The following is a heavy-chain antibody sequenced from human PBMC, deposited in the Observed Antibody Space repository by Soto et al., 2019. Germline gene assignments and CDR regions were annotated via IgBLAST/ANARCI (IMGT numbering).Heavy chain of an antibody. V-gene: IGHV1-69*06. CDR2: IIPIFGTT. CDR3: ARYRTDSGYYTNWLDP. J-gene: IGHJ5*02. CDR1: GGTFGSDA. Sequence: GASVKVSCKASGGTFGSDAITWVRQAPGQGLEWVGRIIPIFGTTNYAQNLQGRVTISADKSTLTSYMELHSLTSDDTALYYCARYRTDSGYYTNWLDPWGQGPQVTVS. D-gene: IGHD3-22*01.